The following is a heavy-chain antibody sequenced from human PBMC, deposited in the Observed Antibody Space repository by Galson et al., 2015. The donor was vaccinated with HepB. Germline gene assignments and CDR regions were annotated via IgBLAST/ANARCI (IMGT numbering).Heavy chain of an antibody. CDR3: ARAGRDTTGFFFYFDF. D-gene: IGHD3-22*01. J-gene: IGHJ4*02. CDR1: GYTFTSYS. V-gene: IGHV1-3*01. Sequence: SVKVSCKASGYTFTSYSLHWLRQAPGQRPEWMGWINPANGRTRHSLTFQGRLSISRDTSAYTVYLELSSLRSEDTALYYCARAGRDTTGFFFYFDFWGPGTLVTVSS. CDR2: INPANGRT.